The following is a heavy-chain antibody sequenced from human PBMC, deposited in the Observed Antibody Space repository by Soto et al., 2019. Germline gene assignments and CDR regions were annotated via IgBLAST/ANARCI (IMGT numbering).Heavy chain of an antibody. Sequence: GGSLRLSCAASGFTFSSYAMSWVRQAPGKGLEWVSAISGSGGSTYYADSVKGRFTISRDNSKNTLYLQMNSLRAEDTAVYYCAKDPHPSDAPDPSRTIDYWGQGTLVTVSS. CDR2: ISGSGGST. V-gene: IGHV3-23*01. J-gene: IGHJ4*02. CDR3: AKDPHPSDAPDPSRTIDY. CDR1: GFTFSSYA. D-gene: IGHD1-1*01.